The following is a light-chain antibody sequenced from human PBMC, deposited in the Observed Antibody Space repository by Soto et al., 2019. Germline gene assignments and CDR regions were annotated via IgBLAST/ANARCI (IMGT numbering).Light chain of an antibody. CDR1: QSLSVSY. J-gene: IGKJ1*01. V-gene: IGKV3-20*01. CDR2: STS. CDR3: HQFVDSPQT. Sequence: EIVLTQSPGTLSLSPGDRATLSCRASQSLSVSYIAWYQQKPGQAPRLLIYSTSTRATGIPDRFSGRGSGTHFTLAISRLEPEDFAVYYCHQFVDSPQTFGQGTTVEV.